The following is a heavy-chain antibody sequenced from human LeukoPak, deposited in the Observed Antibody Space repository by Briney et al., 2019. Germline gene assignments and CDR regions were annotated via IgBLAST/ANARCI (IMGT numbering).Heavy chain of an antibody. J-gene: IGHJ5*02. CDR1: GGSFSGYY. D-gene: IGHD3-9*01. CDR2: IHYSGSA. Sequence: SETLSLTCAVYGGSFSGYYWTWIRQPPGKGLEWIGEIHYSGSATYNPSLKSRVTISVDTSKNQFSLKLSSVTAADTAVYYCARGDYDILTGYSWFDPWGQGTLVTVSS. CDR3: ARGDYDILTGYSWFDP. V-gene: IGHV4-34*01.